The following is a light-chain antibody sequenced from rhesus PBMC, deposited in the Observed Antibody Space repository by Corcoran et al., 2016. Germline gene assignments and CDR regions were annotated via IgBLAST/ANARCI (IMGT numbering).Light chain of an antibody. CDR3: LQHSNWPLT. CDR1: QSVSSS. J-gene: IGKJ4*01. V-gene: IGKV3-24*01. CDR2: GAS. Sequence: EIVMTQSPATLSLSPGERATLSCRASQSVSSSLAWYQQKPGQAPRLLIYGASRRATGIPARFSGSGAGTDFTLTISSLEPEDVAVYYCLQHSNWPLTFGGGTKVELK.